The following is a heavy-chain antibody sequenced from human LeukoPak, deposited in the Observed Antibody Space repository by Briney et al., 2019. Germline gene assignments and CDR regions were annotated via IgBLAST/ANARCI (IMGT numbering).Heavy chain of an antibody. CDR3: AQAHAPLAQTSQGKWIQLWFSFDY. CDR1: GFSLSTSGVG. J-gene: IGHJ4*02. D-gene: IGHD5-18*01. CDR2: IYWNDDK. V-gene: IGHV2-5*01. Sequence: ESGPTLVNPTQTLTLTCTFSGFSLSTSGVGVGWIRQPPGKALEWLALIYWNDDKRYSPSLKSRLTITKDTSKNQVVLTMTNMDPVDTATYYCAQAHAPLAQTSQGKWIQLWFSFDYWGEGALVTVSS.